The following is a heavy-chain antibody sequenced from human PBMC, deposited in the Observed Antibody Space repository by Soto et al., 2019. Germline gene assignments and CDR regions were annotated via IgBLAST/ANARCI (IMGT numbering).Heavy chain of an antibody. D-gene: IGHD3-10*01. CDR3: AASYGSGYRAFDY. J-gene: IGHJ4*02. CDR2: INPIVSMS. CDR1: GDTFSFYI. Sequence: QVQLVQSGTEVKKPGSSVKVSCKASGDTFSFYIINWVRQAPGLGLEWVGRINPIVSMSNYAQKFQGRASMTADKSTSTAYMELRSLRSDDTAMYFCAASYGSGYRAFDYWGQGALVIVSS. V-gene: IGHV1-69*02.